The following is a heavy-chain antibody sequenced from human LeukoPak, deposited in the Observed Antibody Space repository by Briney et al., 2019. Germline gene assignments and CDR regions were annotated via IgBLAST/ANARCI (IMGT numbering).Heavy chain of an antibody. Sequence: GGSLRLSCAASGFIFNNYGMHWVRQAPGKGLEWVAVISYDGSNKNYADSVKGRFTISRDSSKNTVYLQMNSLRVEDTAVYYCAKDWAPYCGGDCYFNYWGQGTRVPGPS. J-gene: IGHJ4*02. CDR2: ISYDGSNK. CDR1: GFIFNNYG. D-gene: IGHD2-21*02. CDR3: AKDWAPYCGGDCYFNY. V-gene: IGHV3-30*18.